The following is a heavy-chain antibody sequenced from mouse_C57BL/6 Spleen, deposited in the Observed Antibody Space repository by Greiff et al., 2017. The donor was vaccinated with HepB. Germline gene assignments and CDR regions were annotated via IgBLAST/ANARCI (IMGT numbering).Heavy chain of an antibody. CDR3: ARSYGNYEPFDY. V-gene: IGHV1-64*01. CDR2: IHPNSGST. Sequence: QVQLKQPGAELVKPGASVKLSCKASGYTFTSYWMHWVKQRPGQGLEWIGMIHPNSGSTNYNEKFKSKATLTVDKSSSTAYMQLSSLTSEDSAVYYCARSYGNYEPFDYWGQGTTLTVSS. D-gene: IGHD2-10*02. CDR1: GYTFTSYW. J-gene: IGHJ2*01.